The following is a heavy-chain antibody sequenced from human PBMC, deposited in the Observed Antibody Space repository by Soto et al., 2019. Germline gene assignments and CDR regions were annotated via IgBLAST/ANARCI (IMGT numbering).Heavy chain of an antibody. CDR3: AKVIVVVPAARGQRSWFDP. V-gene: IGHV3-23*01. CDR1: GFTFSSYA. CDR2: ISGSGGST. Sequence: EVQLLESGGGLIQPGGSLRLSCTASGFTFSSYAMSWVRQAPGKGLEWVSAISGSGGSTYYADSVKGRFTISRDNSKNTLYLQMNSLRAEDTAVYYCAKVIVVVPAARGQRSWFDPWGQGTLVTVSS. J-gene: IGHJ5*02. D-gene: IGHD2-2*01.